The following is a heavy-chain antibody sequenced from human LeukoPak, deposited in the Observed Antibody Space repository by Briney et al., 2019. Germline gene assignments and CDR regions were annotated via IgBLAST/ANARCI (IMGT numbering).Heavy chain of an antibody. J-gene: IGHJ6*02. CDR2: SNHSGST. CDR1: GGSISGYY. CDR3: ARGACTNGVCDYSYYGMDV. Sequence: SETLSLTCTVSGGSISGYYWSWIRQPPGKGLEWIGESNHSGSTNYNPSLKSRVTISVDTSKNQFSLKLSSVTAADTAVYYCARGACTNGVCDYSYYGMDVWGQGTTVTVSS. D-gene: IGHD2-8*01. V-gene: IGHV4-34*01.